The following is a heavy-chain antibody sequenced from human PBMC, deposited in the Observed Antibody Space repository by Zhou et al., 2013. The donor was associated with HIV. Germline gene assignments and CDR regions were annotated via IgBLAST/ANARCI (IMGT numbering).Heavy chain of an antibody. CDR2: ISDYSGHT. CDR1: GYSFSTYT. J-gene: IGHJ4*02. Sequence: QIQLVQSGAELKEPGASVRVSCKAAGYSFSTYTIHWVRQAPGQGLEWMGWISDYSGHTNYAQRFQGRVSMSTDTSTDTVYMDLRRLRYDDTAVYYCAREGFDYWGQGTLITVSS. V-gene: IGHV1-18*01. CDR3: AREGFDY.